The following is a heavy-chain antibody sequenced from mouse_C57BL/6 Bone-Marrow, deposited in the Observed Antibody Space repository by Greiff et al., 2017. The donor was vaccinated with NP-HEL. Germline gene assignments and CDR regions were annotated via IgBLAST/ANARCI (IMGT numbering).Heavy chain of an antibody. Sequence: VKLQESGAELVRPGTSVKMSCKASGYTFTNYWIGWAKQRPGHGLEWIGDIYPGGGYTNYNEKFKGKATLTADKSSSTAYMQFSSLTSEDSAIYYCARRGFGRGFAYWGQGTLVTVSA. V-gene: IGHV1-63*01. CDR1: GYTFTNYW. CDR3: ARRGFGRGFAY. J-gene: IGHJ3*01. CDR2: IYPGGGYT.